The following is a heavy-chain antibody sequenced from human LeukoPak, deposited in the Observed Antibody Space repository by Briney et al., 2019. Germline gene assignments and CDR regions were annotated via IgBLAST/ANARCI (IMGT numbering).Heavy chain of an antibody. J-gene: IGHJ4*02. CDR2: IQSDGGDT. CDR1: GYTFTGYH. V-gene: IGHV1-2*02. CDR3: ARDLTGDLYTFFDY. D-gene: IGHD3-16*02. Sequence: GASVKVSCKTTGYTFTGYHLHWVRQAPGQGLEWMAWIQSDGGDTNYAQKFQGRVTVTRDKFTRTSYIEVDRLSPDDTAVYYCARDLTGDLYTFFDYWGQGTLVTVSS.